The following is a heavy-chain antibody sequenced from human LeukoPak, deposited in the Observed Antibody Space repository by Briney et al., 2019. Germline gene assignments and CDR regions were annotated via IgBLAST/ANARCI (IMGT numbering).Heavy chain of an antibody. CDR3: ARGRYSSNGVCQYFDY. CDR2: ITHNGGST. Sequence: GGSLRLSCAASGFTFSSYPMYWVRQAPGKGLEYVSAITHNGGSTYYANSVKGRFTISRDNSKNTLYLQMGSLRAENMAVYYCARGRYSSNGVCQYFDYWGQGTLVTVSS. CDR1: GFTFSSYP. D-gene: IGHD2-8*01. V-gene: IGHV3-64*01. J-gene: IGHJ4*02.